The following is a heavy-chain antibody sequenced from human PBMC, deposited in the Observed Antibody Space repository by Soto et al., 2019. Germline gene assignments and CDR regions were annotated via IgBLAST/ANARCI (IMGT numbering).Heavy chain of an antibody. CDR2: IKSKTDGGTT. V-gene: IGHV3-15*07. CDR3: TTTNYYGSGPRDY. J-gene: IGHJ4*02. D-gene: IGHD3-10*01. Sequence: PGGSLRLSCAASGFTFSNAWMNWVRQAPGKGLEWVGRIKSKTDGGTTDYAAPVKGRFTISRDDSKNTLYLQMNSLKTEDTAVYYCTTTNYYGSGPRDYWGQGTLVTVSS. CDR1: GFTFSNAW.